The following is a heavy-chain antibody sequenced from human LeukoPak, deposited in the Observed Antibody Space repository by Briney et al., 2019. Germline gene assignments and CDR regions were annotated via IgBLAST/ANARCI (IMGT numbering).Heavy chain of an antibody. CDR2: IYYSGST. CDR3: ARQLPSDYYGMDV. CDR1: GGSIISYY. Sequence: PSETLSLTCTVSGGSIISYYWSWIRQPPGKGLEWIGYIYYSGSTNYNPSLKSRVTISVDTSKNQFSLKLSSVTAADTAVYYCARQLPSDYYGMDVWGQGTTVTVSS. V-gene: IGHV4-59*08. J-gene: IGHJ6*02. D-gene: IGHD1-26*01.